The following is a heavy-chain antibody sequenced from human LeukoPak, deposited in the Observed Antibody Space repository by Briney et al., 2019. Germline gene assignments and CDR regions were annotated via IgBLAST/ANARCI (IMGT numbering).Heavy chain of an antibody. CDR1: GYSFTSYW. V-gene: IGHV5-51*01. CDR2: IYPGDSDT. CDR3: ARKGYSGYDGSWFDP. J-gene: IGHJ5*02. D-gene: IGHD5-12*01. Sequence: GESLKISCKGSGYSFTSYWIGWVRQMPGKGLEWMGIIYPGDSDTRHSPSFQGQVSISADKSISTAYLQWSSLKASDTAMYYCARKGYSGYDGSWFDPWGQGTLVTVSS.